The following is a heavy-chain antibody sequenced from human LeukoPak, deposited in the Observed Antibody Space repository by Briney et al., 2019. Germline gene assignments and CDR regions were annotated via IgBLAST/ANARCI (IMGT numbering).Heavy chain of an antibody. Sequence: GGSLRLSCAASGFTFSSYSMNWVRQAPGKGLEWVSSISSSSSYIYYADSVKGRFTISRDNAKNSLYLQMNSLRAEDTAVYYCARAGIAAAGTFEYWGQGTLVTVSS. CDR3: ARAGIAAAGTFEY. D-gene: IGHD6-13*01. CDR1: GFTFSSYS. J-gene: IGHJ4*02. V-gene: IGHV3-21*04. CDR2: ISSSSSYI.